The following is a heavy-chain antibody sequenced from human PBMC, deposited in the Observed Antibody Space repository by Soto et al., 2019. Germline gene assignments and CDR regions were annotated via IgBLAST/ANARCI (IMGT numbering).Heavy chain of an antibody. D-gene: IGHD3-22*01. J-gene: IGHJ4*02. V-gene: IGHV5-51*01. CDR2: IYPGDSDT. Sequence: GESLKISCXGSGYSFTSYWIGWVRQMPGKGLEWMGIIYPGDSDTRYSPSFQGQVTISADKSISTAYLQWSSLKASDTAMYYCARRSGSSGYLYYFDYWGQGTLVTVSS. CDR1: GYSFTSYW. CDR3: ARRSGSSGYLYYFDY.